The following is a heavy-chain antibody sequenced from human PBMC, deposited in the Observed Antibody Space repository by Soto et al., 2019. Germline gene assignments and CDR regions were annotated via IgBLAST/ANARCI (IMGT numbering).Heavy chain of an antibody. D-gene: IGHD1-26*01. V-gene: IGHV1-69*01. J-gene: IGHJ4*02. CDR1: GGTFSSYA. Sequence: QVQLVQSGAEVKKPGSSVKVSCKASGGTFSSYAISWVRQAPGQGLEWMGGIIPIFGTANYAQKFQGRVAITADESTSTAYMKLRRLRSEDTAVYYRATPRVGGELLLDVDYWGQGTLVTVSS. CDR2: IIPIFGTA. CDR3: ATPRVGGELLLDVDY.